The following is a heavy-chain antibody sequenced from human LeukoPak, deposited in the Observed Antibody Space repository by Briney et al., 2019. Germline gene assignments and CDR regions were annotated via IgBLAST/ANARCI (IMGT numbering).Heavy chain of an antibody. CDR2: IIPIFGIT. CDR3: ASGRMTTETAYCFDP. J-gene: IGHJ5*02. CDR1: GGTFISNA. D-gene: IGHD4-11*01. V-gene: IGHV1-69*04. Sequence: SVKVSCKASGGTFISNAITWVRQAPGQGLEWMGRIIPIFGITDYAQKFQGRVTITADKSTSTAYMEFSSLRSEDTAVYYCASGRMTTETAYCFDPWGQGTLITVSS.